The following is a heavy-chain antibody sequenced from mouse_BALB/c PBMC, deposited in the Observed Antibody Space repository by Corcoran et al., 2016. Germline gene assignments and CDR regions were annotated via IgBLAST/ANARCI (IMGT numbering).Heavy chain of an antibody. CDR1: GYTFTNYG. CDR3: AVTTWFAY. V-gene: IGHV9-3-1*01. Sequence: QIQLVQSGPELKKPGETVKISCKASGYTFTNYGMNWVKQAPGKGLKWMGWINTYTGEPTYADDFKGRCAFSLETSASTAYLQINNLKNEDTATDCCAVTTWFAYWGQGTLVTVSA. J-gene: IGHJ3*01. CDR2: INTYTGEP. D-gene: IGHD2-1*01.